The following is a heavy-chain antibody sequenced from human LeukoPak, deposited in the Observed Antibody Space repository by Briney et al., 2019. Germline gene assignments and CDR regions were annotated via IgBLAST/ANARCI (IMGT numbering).Heavy chain of an antibody. CDR2: INSNGGNT. Sequence: PGGSLRLSCSASGFPFSSYAMHWVRQAPGKGLEYVSAINSNGGNTYHADSVKGRFTISRDKSKNTLYLQMSSLRAEDTAVYYCASGSSLDYWGQGTLVTVSS. CDR1: GFPFSSYA. D-gene: IGHD1-26*01. J-gene: IGHJ4*02. V-gene: IGHV3-64D*06. CDR3: ASGSSLDY.